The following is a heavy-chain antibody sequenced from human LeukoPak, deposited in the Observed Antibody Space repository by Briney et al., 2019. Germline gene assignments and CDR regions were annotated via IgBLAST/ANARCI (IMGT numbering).Heavy chain of an antibody. CDR3: ARDFLYDSSGYYPGY. CDR2: ISRSGTTI. CDR1: GFTFSDYF. Sequence: PGGSLRLSCTASGFTFSDYFMSWIRQAPGKGLEWISQISRSGTTIYYADSVRGRFTISRDNAKNSLYLQMNSLRAEDTAVYYCARDFLYDSSGYYPGYWGQGTLVTVSS. D-gene: IGHD3-22*01. J-gene: IGHJ4*02. V-gene: IGHV3-11*01.